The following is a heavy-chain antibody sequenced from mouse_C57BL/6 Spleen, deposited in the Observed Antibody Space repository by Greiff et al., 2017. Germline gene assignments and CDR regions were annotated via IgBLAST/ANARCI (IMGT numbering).Heavy chain of an antibody. Sequence: VQLQQPGAELVRPGTSVKLSCKASGYTFTSYWMHWVKQRPGQGLAWIGVIDPSDSYTTYNQKFKGKATLTVDTSSSTAYMQLSSLTSEDSAVYYCANYYGSSLAWFAYWGQGTLVTVSA. D-gene: IGHD1-1*01. CDR2: IDPSDSYT. V-gene: IGHV1-59*01. CDR3: ANYYGSSLAWFAY. J-gene: IGHJ3*01. CDR1: GYTFTSYW.